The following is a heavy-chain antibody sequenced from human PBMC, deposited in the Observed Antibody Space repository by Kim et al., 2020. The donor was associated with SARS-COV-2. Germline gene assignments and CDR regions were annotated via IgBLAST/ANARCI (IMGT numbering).Heavy chain of an antibody. CDR3: GRKGRGLYYFVY. D-gene: IGHD3-22*01. V-gene: IGHV4-59*08. J-gene: IGHJ4*02. CDR2: IYHSGST. CDR1: GGSISDYY. Sequence: SETLSLTCTVSGGSISDYYWSWVRQSPGKGLEWIGFIYHSGSTNYNPSLRSRVTISLDTSKNQFSLKLSSVTAADTAVFHCGRKGRGLYYFVYWGQGSLV.